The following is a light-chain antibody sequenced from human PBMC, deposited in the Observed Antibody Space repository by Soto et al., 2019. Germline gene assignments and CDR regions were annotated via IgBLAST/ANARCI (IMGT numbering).Light chain of an antibody. V-gene: IGLV3-25*03. CDR3: QSADSSGTYRV. Sequence: SYELTQPPSVSVSPGQTARITCFGDALPKQYAYWYQQKPGRAPLLVIYRDSERPSGIPERFSGSSSGTTVTLTISGVQAEDEADYYCQSADSSGTYRVFGGGTQLTVL. J-gene: IGLJ7*01. CDR2: RDS. CDR1: ALPKQY.